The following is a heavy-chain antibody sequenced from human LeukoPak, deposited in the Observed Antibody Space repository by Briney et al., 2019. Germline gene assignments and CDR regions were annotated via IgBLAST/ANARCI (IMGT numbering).Heavy chain of an antibody. V-gene: IGHV1-18*01. D-gene: IGHD1-7*01. Sequence: ASVKVSRKASGYTFTSYGISWVRQAPGQGLEWMGWISAYNGNTNYVQKLQGRVTMTTDTSTSTAYMELRGLRSDDTAVYYCARARQELRRRWFDPWGQGTLVTVSS. CDR2: ISAYNGNT. CDR3: ARARQELRRRWFDP. J-gene: IGHJ5*02. CDR1: GYTFTSYG.